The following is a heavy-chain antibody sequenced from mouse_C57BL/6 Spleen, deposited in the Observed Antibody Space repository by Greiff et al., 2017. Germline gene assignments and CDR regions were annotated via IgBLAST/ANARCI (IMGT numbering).Heavy chain of an antibody. CDR2: IHPNSGST. Sequence: VQLQQPGAELVKPGASVKLSCKASGYTFTSYWMHWVKQRPGQGLEWIGMIHPNSGSTNYNEKFKSKATLTVDKSSSTAYMQLSSLTSEDSAVYYCARWVYYDYAYYFDYWGQGTTLTVSS. CDR1: GYTFTSYW. J-gene: IGHJ2*01. D-gene: IGHD2-4*01. V-gene: IGHV1-64*01. CDR3: ARWVYYDYAYYFDY.